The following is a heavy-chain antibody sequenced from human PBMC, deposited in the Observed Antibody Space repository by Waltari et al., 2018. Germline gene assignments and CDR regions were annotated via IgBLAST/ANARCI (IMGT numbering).Heavy chain of an antibody. CDR1: GGSISSGSYY. Sequence: QVQLQESGPGLVKASQTLSLTCTVSGGSISSGSYYWSWLRQPAGKGLEWIGHIYTSGSTSYNPSLKSRVTISVDTSKNQFSLKLSSVTAADTALYFCARVQYRTEPSSGLYYFDYWGQGTLVTVSS. J-gene: IGHJ4*02. D-gene: IGHD3-16*02. CDR3: ARVQYRTEPSSGLYYFDY. CDR2: IYTSGST. V-gene: IGHV4-61*02.